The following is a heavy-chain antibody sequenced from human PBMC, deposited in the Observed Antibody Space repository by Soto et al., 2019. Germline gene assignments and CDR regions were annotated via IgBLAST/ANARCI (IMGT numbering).Heavy chain of an antibody. Sequence: QVQLVESGGGVVQPGRSLRLSCAASGFTFSSYGMHWVRQAPGKGLEWVAVISYDGSNKYYADSVKGRFTISRDNSKNTLYLQMNSLRAEDTAVYYCATPGAAAGTSWGYLDYWGQGTLVTVSS. CDR2: ISYDGSNK. V-gene: IGHV3-30*03. CDR3: ATPGAAAGTSWGYLDY. CDR1: GFTFSSYG. J-gene: IGHJ4*02. D-gene: IGHD6-13*01.